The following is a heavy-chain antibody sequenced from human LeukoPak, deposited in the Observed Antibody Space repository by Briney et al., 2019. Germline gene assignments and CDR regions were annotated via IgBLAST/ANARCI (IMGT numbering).Heavy chain of an antibody. CDR1: GFTFSSYA. Sequence: GGSLRLSCAASGFTFSSYAISWVRQAPGKGLEWVSSISGSGNRTYYADSVKGRFTISRDNSKNTLFLQMNSLRAEDTAVYYCAKNLYCGGGSCYPSALGMDVWGQGTTVTVSS. V-gene: IGHV3-23*01. CDR2: ISGSGNRT. D-gene: IGHD2-15*01. CDR3: AKNLYCGGGSCYPSALGMDV. J-gene: IGHJ6*02.